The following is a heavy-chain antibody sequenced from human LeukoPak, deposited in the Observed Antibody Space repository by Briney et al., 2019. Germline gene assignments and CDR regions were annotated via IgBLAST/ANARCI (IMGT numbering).Heavy chain of an antibody. CDR3: ARDNGVVHGVYYMDV. V-gene: IGHV3-7*01. Sequence: GGSLRLSCAASGCTCRNDCMSWGRQARGKGLEWVTDIKQDGSEKLYVKSVRGRFTISRDNAKMSLFLQMNSLRAEDTAVYYCARDNGVVHGVYYMDVWGKGTTVTVS. D-gene: IGHD3-3*01. J-gene: IGHJ6*03. CDR2: IKQDGSEK. CDR1: GCTCRNDC.